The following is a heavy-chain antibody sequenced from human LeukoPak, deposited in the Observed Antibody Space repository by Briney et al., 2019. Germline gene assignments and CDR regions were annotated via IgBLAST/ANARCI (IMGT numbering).Heavy chain of an antibody. J-gene: IGHJ2*01. CDR3: ARPSYYDFWSGYSLMEHWYFDL. V-gene: IGHV3-7*01. CDR1: GFTFSASW. CDR2: LKEDEGEK. D-gene: IGHD3-3*01. Sequence: PGGSLRLSCAASGFTFSASWMTWVRQAPGKGLEWVANLKEDEGEKNHVDSVKGRFTISRDNAKNSLYLQMNSLRAEDTAVYYCARPSYYDFWSGYSLMEHWYFDLWGRGTLVTVSS.